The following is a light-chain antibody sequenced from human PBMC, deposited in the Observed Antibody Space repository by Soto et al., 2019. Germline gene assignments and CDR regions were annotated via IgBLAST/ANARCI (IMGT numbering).Light chain of an antibody. CDR2: GAS. J-gene: IGKJ5*01. Sequence: EIVLTQSPGTLSLSPGEGATLSCRASQSVSSSYLAWYQQNPGQAPRLLIYGASTRATDIPDRFSGSGSGTDFTLTIGRLEPEDFAVYYCQQYGSSPSTIGQGTRLEIK. CDR3: QQYGSSPST. V-gene: IGKV3-20*01. CDR1: QSVSSSY.